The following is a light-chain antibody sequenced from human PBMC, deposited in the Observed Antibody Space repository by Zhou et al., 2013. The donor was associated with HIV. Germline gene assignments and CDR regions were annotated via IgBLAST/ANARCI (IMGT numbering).Light chain of an antibody. J-gene: IGKJ1*01. V-gene: IGKV1-5*03. CDR1: QSISSW. CDR3: QQYNGYSRT. CDR2: EAS. Sequence: DIQMTQSPSTLSASVGDRVTITCRASQSISSWLAWYQQKPGKAPKLLIYEASSLERGVPSRFSGSGSGTEFTLTISSLQPDDLATYYCQQYNGYSRTFGQGTERWK.